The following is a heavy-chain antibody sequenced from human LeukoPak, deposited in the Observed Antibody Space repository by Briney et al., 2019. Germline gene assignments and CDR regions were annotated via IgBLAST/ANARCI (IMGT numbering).Heavy chain of an antibody. CDR3: ARSFFGVVPFDP. J-gene: IGHJ5*02. V-gene: IGHV3-21*01. CDR2: ISSSSSYI. Sequence: PGGPLRFSGAASGFTFISYSRNGVRQAPGKGLEWVSSISSSSSYIYYADSGKGRFTISRDNAKNSLYLQMNSLRAEDTAVYYCARSFFGVVPFDPWGQGTLVTVSS. D-gene: IGHD3-3*01. CDR1: GFTFISYS.